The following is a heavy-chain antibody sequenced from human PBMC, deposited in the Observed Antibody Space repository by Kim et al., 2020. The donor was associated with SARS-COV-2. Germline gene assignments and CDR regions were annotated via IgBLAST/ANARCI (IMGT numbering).Heavy chain of an antibody. CDR3: ARLGGNSLPMPYYYYGMDV. CDR2: IDPSDSYT. Sequence: GESLKISCKGSGYSFTSYWISWVRQMPGKGLEWMGRIDPSDSYTNYSPSFQGHVTISADKSISTAYLQWSSLKASDTAMYYCARLGGNSLPMPYYYYGMDVWGQGTTVTVSS. V-gene: IGHV5-10-1*01. J-gene: IGHJ6*02. CDR1: GYSFTSYW. D-gene: IGHD1-26*01.